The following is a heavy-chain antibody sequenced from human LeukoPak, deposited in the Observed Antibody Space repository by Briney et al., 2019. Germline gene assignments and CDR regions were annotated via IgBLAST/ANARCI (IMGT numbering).Heavy chain of an antibody. CDR2: ISYDGSNK. CDR1: GFTFSSYG. D-gene: IGHD6-19*01. Sequence: GGSLRLSCAASGFTFSSYGMHWVRQAPGKGLEWVAVISYDGSNKYYADSVKGRFTISRDNSKNTLYLQMNSLRAEGTAVYYCAKDLIAVAGTGYYYYYGMDVWGQGTTVTVSS. J-gene: IGHJ6*02. V-gene: IGHV3-30*18. CDR3: AKDLIAVAGTGYYYYYGMDV.